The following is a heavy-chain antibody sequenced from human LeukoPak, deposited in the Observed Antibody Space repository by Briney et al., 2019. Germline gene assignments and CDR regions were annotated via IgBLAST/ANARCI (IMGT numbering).Heavy chain of an antibody. CDR2: INHSGST. CDR1: GGSFSGYY. V-gene: IGHV4-34*01. Sequence: SETLSLTCAVYGGSFSGYYWSWIRQPPGKGLEWIGEINHSGSTNYNPSLKSRVTTSVDTSKNQFSLKLSSVTAADTAVYYCARDPLSKNYYGSGSSNWFDPWGQGTLVTVSS. D-gene: IGHD3-10*01. J-gene: IGHJ5*02. CDR3: ARDPLSKNYYGSGSSNWFDP.